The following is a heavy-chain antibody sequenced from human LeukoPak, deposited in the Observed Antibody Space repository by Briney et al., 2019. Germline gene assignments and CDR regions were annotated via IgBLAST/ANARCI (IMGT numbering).Heavy chain of an antibody. D-gene: IGHD5-24*01. J-gene: IGHJ4*02. V-gene: IGHV3-23*01. Sequence: GKSLRLSCAASGFTFSSYAMSWVRQAPGKGLEWVSGISGRGDNTSYADSVKGRFTISRDNSKNTLYLQMNSLRAEDTAVYYCAKRPRWLQFNYWGQGTLVTVSS. CDR3: AKRPRWLQFNY. CDR2: ISGRGDNT. CDR1: GFTFSSYA.